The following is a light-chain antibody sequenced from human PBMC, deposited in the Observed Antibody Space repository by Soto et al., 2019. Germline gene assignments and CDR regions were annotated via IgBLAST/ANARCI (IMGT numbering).Light chain of an antibody. Sequence: DIQMTQSPSTLSASVGDRVTITCRASQSISSWLAWYQQKPGKAPKLLIYDASSLESGVSSRFSGSGSGTEFTLTISSLQPDDFATYYCQEYNSYPPWTFGQGTKVEIK. V-gene: IGKV1-5*01. CDR2: DAS. CDR3: QEYNSYPPWT. J-gene: IGKJ1*01. CDR1: QSISSW.